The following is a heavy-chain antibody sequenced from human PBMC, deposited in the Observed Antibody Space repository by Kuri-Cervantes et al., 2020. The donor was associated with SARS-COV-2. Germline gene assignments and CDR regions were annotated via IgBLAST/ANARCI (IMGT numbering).Heavy chain of an antibody. J-gene: IGHJ5*02. Sequence: SVKVSCKASGGTFSSYAISWVRQAPGQGLEWMGRIIPILGIANYAQKFQGRVTITADESTSTAYMELSSLRSEDTAVYYCARDQGSSWEAGWFDPWGQGTLVTVSS. CDR2: IIPILGIA. CDR3: ARDQGSSWEAGWFDP. D-gene: IGHD6-13*01. V-gene: IGHV1-69*04. CDR1: GGTFSSYA.